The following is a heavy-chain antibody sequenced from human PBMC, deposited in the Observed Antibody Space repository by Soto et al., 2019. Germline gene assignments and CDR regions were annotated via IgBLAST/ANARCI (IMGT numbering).Heavy chain of an antibody. J-gene: IGHJ6*02. V-gene: IGHV3-48*01. Sequence: EVQLVESGGGLVQPGGSLRLSCAASGFTFSSYSMNWVRQAPGKGLEWVSYISSSSSTIYYADSVKGRFTISRDNAKNSLYLQKNSLRAEDTAVYYCAREVVAAPQNDGRDGWGQGTTVTVSS. CDR1: GFTFSSYS. CDR3: AREVVAAPQNDGRDG. CDR2: ISSSSSTI. D-gene: IGHD2-15*01.